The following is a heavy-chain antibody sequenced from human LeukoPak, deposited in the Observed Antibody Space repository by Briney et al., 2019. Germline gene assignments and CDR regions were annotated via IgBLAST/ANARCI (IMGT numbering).Heavy chain of an antibody. CDR2: ISAYNGNT. D-gene: IGHD3-3*01. Sequence: ASAKVSCKASGYTFTSYGISWVRQAPGQGLEWMGWISAYNGNTNYAQKLQGRVTMTTDTSTSTAYMELRSLRSDDTAVYYCARDGYYDFWSGYSTYGMDVWGQGTTVTVSS. V-gene: IGHV1-18*01. CDR1: GYTFTSYG. CDR3: ARDGYYDFWSGYSTYGMDV. J-gene: IGHJ6*02.